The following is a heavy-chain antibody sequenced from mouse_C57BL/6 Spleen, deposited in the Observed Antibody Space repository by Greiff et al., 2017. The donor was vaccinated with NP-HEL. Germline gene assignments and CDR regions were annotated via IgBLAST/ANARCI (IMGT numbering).Heavy chain of an antibody. CDR2: IHPSDSDT. Sequence: VQLQQPGAELVKPWASVKVSCKASGYTFTSYWMHWVKQRPGQGLEWIGRIHPSDSDTNYNQKFKGKATLTVDKSSSTAYMQLSSLTSEDSAVYYCASITTVVPFDYWGQGTTLTVSS. V-gene: IGHV1-74*01. J-gene: IGHJ2*01. CDR1: GYTFTSYW. D-gene: IGHD1-1*01. CDR3: ASITTVVPFDY.